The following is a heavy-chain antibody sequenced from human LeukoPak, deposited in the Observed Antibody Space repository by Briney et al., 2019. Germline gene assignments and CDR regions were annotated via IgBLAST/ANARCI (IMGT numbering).Heavy chain of an antibody. CDR2: IYYSGSI. V-gene: IGHV4-39*01. CDR3: ARQTWGGTYHPYYFDS. Sequence: SETLSLTCTVSGGSISSSSYYWGWIRQPPGKGLEWIGSIYYSGSIYCNPSFKSRVTISVDTSKNQFSLKLNSVTADDTAVYCCARQTWGGTYHPYYFDSWGQGILVTVSS. CDR1: GGSISSSSYY. J-gene: IGHJ4*02. D-gene: IGHD1-26*01.